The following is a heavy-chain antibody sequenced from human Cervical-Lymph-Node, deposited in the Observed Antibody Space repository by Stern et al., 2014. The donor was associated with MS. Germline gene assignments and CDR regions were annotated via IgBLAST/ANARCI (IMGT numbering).Heavy chain of an antibody. Sequence: QDQLVESGGGLVKPGGSLRLSCAASGFSFGDYHMTWIRQAPGKGLEWVSCITGTGNNIYYADSVKGRFTTSRDNAKKTLYLQMNSLRAEDTAVYYCAKFPTGWGQGTLVTVSS. V-gene: IGHV3-11*01. CDR2: ITGTGNNI. J-gene: IGHJ4*02. CDR1: GFSFGDYH. CDR3: AKFPTG. D-gene: IGHD7-27*01.